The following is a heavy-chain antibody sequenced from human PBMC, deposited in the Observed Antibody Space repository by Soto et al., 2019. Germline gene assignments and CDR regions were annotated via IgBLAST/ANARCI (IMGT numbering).Heavy chain of an antibody. V-gene: IGHV3-30-3*02. D-gene: IGHD2-8*01. CDR1: EFTFSPYP. J-gene: IGHJ6*02. Sequence: QEQLVESGGGVVQPGRPLRLSCAASEFTFSPYPMHWVRQAPGKGLEWVAVISFDGATKYYADSVKGRFAISRDNSINTLYLQMNRLRTEDTAVYYCANDQSALSNSYHAMDVWGPGTTVTVSS. CDR3: ANDQSALSNSYHAMDV. CDR2: ISFDGATK.